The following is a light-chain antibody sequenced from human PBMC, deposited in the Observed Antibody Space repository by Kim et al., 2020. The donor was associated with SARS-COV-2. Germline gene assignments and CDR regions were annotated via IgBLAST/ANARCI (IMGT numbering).Light chain of an antibody. V-gene: IGKV2-28*01. Sequence: DIVMTQSPLSLPVTPGGPASISCRSSQSLLHSNGYNYLDWYLQKPGQSPQLLIYLGSNRASGVPDRFSGSGSGTDFTLKISRVEAEDVGIYYCMQDLQTPLTFGGGTKVDIK. CDR3: MQDLQTPLT. J-gene: IGKJ4*01. CDR1: QSLLHSNGYNY. CDR2: LGS.